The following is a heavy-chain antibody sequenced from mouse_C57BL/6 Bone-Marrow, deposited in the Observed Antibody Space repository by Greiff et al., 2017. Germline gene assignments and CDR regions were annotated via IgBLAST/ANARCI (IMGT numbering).Heavy chain of an antibody. D-gene: IGHD3-2*02. V-gene: IGHV1-69*01. Sequence: QVQLQQPGAELVMPGASVKLSCKASGYTFTSYWMHWVKQRPGQGLEWIGEIDPSDSYTNYNQKFKGKSTLTVDKSSSTAYMQLSSLTSEDTAVYYCASEWTGQATCGFAYWGQGTLVTVSA. CDR2: IDPSDSYT. CDR1: GYTFTSYW. J-gene: IGHJ3*01. CDR3: ASEWTGQATCGFAY.